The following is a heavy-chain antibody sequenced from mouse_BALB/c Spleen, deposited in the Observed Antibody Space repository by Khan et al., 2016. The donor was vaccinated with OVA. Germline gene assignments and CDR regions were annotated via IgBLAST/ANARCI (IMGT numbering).Heavy chain of an antibody. CDR2: IIPSNDYT. J-gene: IGHJ3*01. CDR1: GYTFTTYT. V-gene: IGHV1-4*01. CDR3: VREGAYYRSDGWFAY. D-gene: IGHD2-14*01. Sequence: VQLHQSGAELARPGASVKMSCKASGYTFTTYTIHWVKQRPGQGLEWIGYIIPSNDYTNYNQKFKDRATLTADKSSSTASMQLSSLTSEDSAVYYCVREGAYYRSDGWFAYWGQGTLVTVSA.